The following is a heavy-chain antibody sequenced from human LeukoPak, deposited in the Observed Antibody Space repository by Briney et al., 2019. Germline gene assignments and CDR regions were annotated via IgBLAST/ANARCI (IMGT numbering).Heavy chain of an antibody. J-gene: IGHJ4*02. Sequence: GGSLRLSCAASGFTFSGSSMSWVRQAPGKGLEWVSSISSSSSYIYYADSVKGRFTVSRDNAKNSLYLLMNSLRAEDTAVYYCARTTVVTLIDYWGQGNLVTVSS. CDR1: GFTFSGSS. D-gene: IGHD4-23*01. V-gene: IGHV3-21*01. CDR2: ISSSSSYI. CDR3: ARTTVVTLIDY.